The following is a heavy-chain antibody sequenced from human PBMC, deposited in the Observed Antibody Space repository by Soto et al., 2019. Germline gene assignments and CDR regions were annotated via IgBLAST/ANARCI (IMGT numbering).Heavy chain of an antibody. CDR2: IYYSGST. CDR1: GGSVSSGSYY. J-gene: IGHJ6*02. V-gene: IGHV4-61*01. D-gene: IGHD5-12*01. Sequence: SETLSLTCTVSGGSVSSGSYYWSWIRQPPGKGLEWIGYIYYSGSTNYNPSLKSRVTISVDTSKNQFSLKLSSVTAADTAVYYCARDGISGDGYNYDYYYGMDVWGQGTTVTVSS. CDR3: ARDGISGDGYNYDYYYGMDV.